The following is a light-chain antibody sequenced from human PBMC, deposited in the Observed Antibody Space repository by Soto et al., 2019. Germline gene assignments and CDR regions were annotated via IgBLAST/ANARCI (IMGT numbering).Light chain of an antibody. CDR2: GSS. CDR3: QQYGSSPPYT. CDR1: QTVSGNY. V-gene: IGKV3-20*01. J-gene: IGKJ2*01. Sequence: EIVLTQSPGILSLSPGERATLSCRASQTVSGNYLAWYQQKPGQSPRLLIYGSSDSATGIPDRFSGSGSGTDVTLTVNRVEPEDFAVYYCQQYGSSPPYTFGQGTTVEI.